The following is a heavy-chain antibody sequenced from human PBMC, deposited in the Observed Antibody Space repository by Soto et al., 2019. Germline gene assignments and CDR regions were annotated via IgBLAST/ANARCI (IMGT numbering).Heavy chain of an antibody. V-gene: IGHV1-3*01. CDR1: GYTFTSYA. CDR2: INAGNGNT. CDR3: ARRQQLVRGDAFDI. D-gene: IGHD6-13*01. Sequence: ASVKVSCKASGYTFTSYAMHWVRQAPGQRLEWMGWINAGNGNTKYSQKFQGRVTITRDTSANTAYMELSSLRSEDTAVYYCARRQQLVRGDAFDIWGQGTMVTVSS. J-gene: IGHJ3*02.